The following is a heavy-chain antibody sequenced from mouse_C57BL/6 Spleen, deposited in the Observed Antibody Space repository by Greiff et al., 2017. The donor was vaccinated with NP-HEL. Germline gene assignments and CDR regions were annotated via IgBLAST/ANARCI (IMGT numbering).Heavy chain of an antibody. CDR1: GFTFSDYY. V-gene: IGHV5-16*01. CDR2: INYDGSST. CDR3: ARDVYKNYGYYAMDY. D-gene: IGHD2-5*01. Sequence: EVQLVESEGGLVQPGSSMKLSCTASGFTFSDYYMAWVRQVPEKGLEWVANINYDGSSTYYLDSLKGRFIISRDNAKNILYLQMSSLKSEDTATYYCARDVYKNYGYYAMDYWGQGTSVTVSS. J-gene: IGHJ4*01.